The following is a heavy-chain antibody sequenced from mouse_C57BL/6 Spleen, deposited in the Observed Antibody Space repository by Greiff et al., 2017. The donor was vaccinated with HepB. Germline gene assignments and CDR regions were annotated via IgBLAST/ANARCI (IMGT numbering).Heavy chain of an antibody. V-gene: IGHV1-53*01. Sequence: VQLQQPGTELVKPGASVKLSCKASGYTFTSYWMHWGKQRPGKGLEWIGNINPSNGGTNYNEKFRSKATLTVDKSSSTAYMQRTSLTSEDSAVYYCARERGYYDYDGRFAYGGQGTLVTVSA. CDR2: INPSNGGT. D-gene: IGHD2-4*01. CDR3: ARERGYYDYDGRFAY. J-gene: IGHJ3*01. CDR1: GYTFTSYW.